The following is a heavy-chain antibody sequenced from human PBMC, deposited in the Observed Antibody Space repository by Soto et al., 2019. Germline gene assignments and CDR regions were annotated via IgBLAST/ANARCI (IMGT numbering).Heavy chain of an antibody. CDR1: GGSISSSTYY. V-gene: IGHV4-39*01. D-gene: IGHD1-1*01. Sequence: SETLSLTCTVSGGSISSSTYYWGWIRQPPGKGLEWIGSIYYSGSTYYNPSLKSRVTISVDTSKNQFSLKLSSVTAADTAVYYCARRRAWNDAFDFWGLGSLVTVSS. CDR2: IYYSGST. J-gene: IGHJ4*02. CDR3: ARRRAWNDAFDF.